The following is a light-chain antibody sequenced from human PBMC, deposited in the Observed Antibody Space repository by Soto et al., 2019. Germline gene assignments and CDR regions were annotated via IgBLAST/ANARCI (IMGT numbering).Light chain of an antibody. J-gene: IGKJ1*01. CDR3: QHDNSVPWT. CDR1: QTIRRW. CDR2: DAS. Sequence: DIEMTQSPSTLSASVGDRVTITCRASQTIRRWLAGYQQRPGKAPKVLIYDASTLESGVPARFSGSGSETEVTLTISSLQPEDSATYYCQHDNSVPWTGAQRTKVEI. V-gene: IGKV1-5*01.